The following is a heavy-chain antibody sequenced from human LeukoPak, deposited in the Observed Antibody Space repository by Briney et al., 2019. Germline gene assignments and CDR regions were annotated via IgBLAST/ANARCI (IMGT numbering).Heavy chain of an antibody. Sequence: SETLSLTCAVYGGSFSSYYWSWIRQPPGKGLEWIGEINHSGSTNYNPSLKSRVTISVDTSKNQFSLKLSSVTAADTAVYYCARDLWFGRNWFDPWGQGTLVTVSS. CDR3: ARDLWFGRNWFDP. CDR2: INHSGST. D-gene: IGHD3-10*01. J-gene: IGHJ5*02. V-gene: IGHV4-34*01. CDR1: GGSFSSYY.